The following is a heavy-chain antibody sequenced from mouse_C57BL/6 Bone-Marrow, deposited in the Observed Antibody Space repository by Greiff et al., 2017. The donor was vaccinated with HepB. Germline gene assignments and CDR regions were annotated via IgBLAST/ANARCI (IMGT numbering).Heavy chain of an antibody. V-gene: IGHV5-4*03. CDR2: ISDGGSYT. Sequence: DVMLVESGGGLVKPGGSLKLSCAASGFTFSSYAMSWVRQTPEKRLEWVATISDGGSYTYYPVNVKGRFTISRDNAKNNLYLQMSHLKSEDTAMYYCARGLNYYGSSYGGYWGQGTTLTVSS. CDR3: ARGLNYYGSSYGGY. J-gene: IGHJ2*01. D-gene: IGHD1-1*01. CDR1: GFTFSSYA.